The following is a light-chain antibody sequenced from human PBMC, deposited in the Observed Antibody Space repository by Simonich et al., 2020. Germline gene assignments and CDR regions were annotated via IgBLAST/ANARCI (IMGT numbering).Light chain of an antibody. CDR3: QQYYSTPYT. Sequence: DIVMTQSQDSLAVSLGERATINCKSNPSVLYSSNNKNYLAWYQQKPGQPPKLLIYWASTRESGVPDRFSGSGSGTDFTLTISSLQAEDVAVYYCQQYYSTPYTFGQGTKLEIK. CDR2: WAS. J-gene: IGKJ2*01. CDR1: PSVLYSSNNKNY. V-gene: IGKV4-1*01.